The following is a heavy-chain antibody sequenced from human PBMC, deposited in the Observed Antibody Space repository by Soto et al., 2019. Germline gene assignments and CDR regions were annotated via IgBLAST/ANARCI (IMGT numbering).Heavy chain of an antibody. J-gene: IGHJ4*01. D-gene: IGHD3-16*01. CDR1: GGSISGYY. Sequence: QVQLQESGPGLVKPSETLSLTCTVSGGSISGYYWSWIRQPPGKGLEWIGYIYYSGNTNYTPSLKSRATISVDTTKTQFSLKLRSVTASDTAVYYCARHPPYSDCDYCGHGTLVTVSS. CDR2: IYYSGNT. V-gene: IGHV4-59*08. CDR3: ARHPPYSDCDY.